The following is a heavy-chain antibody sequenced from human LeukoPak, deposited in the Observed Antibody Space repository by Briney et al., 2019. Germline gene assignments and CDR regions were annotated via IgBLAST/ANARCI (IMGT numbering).Heavy chain of an antibody. D-gene: IGHD6-13*01. V-gene: IGHV1-24*01. CDR3: ARGSSWYDTRRNPTEANWFDP. Sequence: ASVKVSCKVSGYTLTELSMHWVRQAPGKGLEWMGGFDPEDGETIYAQKFQGRVTMTEDTSTDTAYMELSSLRSEDTAVYYCARGSSWYDTRRNPTEANWFDPWGQGTLVTVSS. CDR2: FDPEDGET. CDR1: GYTLTELS. J-gene: IGHJ5*02.